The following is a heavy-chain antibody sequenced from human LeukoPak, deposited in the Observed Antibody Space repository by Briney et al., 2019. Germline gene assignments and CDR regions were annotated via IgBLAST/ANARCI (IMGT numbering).Heavy chain of an antibody. CDR2: IYSGGNI. D-gene: IGHD2-21*02. CDR3: ARDRGDYYFDY. CDR1: GFTVSSNY. J-gene: IGHJ4*02. Sequence: PGGSLRLSCAASGFTVSSNYMSWVRQAPGKGLEWVSVIYSGGNIYYGDSVKGRFTISRDNSKNTLFLQMNSLRAEDTAVYYCARDRGDYYFDYWGQGILATVSS. V-gene: IGHV3-53*01.